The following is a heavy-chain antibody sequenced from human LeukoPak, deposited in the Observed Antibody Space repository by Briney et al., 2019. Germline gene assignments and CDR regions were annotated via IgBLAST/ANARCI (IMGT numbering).Heavy chain of an antibody. D-gene: IGHD5/OR15-5a*01. CDR2: ISYDGSNK. CDR3: ARDVSHFDY. Sequence: GRSLRLSCAASGFTFSSYAMHWVRQAPGKGLEWVAVISYDGSNKYYADSVKGRFTISRDNSKNTLYLQMNSLRAEDTAIYYCARDVSHFDYWGQGTLVTVSS. J-gene: IGHJ4*02. V-gene: IGHV3-30*14. CDR1: GFTFSSYA.